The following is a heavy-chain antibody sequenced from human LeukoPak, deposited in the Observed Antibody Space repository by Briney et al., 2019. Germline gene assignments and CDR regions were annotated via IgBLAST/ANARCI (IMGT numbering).Heavy chain of an antibody. CDR2: ISNDGSRK. J-gene: IGHJ4*02. Sequence: PGGSLRLSCAPSGFTFSRHGMHWVRQAPGKGLEWVAIISNDGSRKYYAHSVEGRFTISRDNSKNTLYLQMDSLRAEDTAVYYCARDRAWNYFDYSGQGTLVTVSS. D-gene: IGHD3-3*01. CDR1: GFTFSRHG. CDR3: ARDRAWNYFDY. V-gene: IGHV3-30*03.